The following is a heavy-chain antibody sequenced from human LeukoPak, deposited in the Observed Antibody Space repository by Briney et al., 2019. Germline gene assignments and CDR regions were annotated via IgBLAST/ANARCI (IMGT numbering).Heavy chain of an antibody. Sequence: PGRSLRLSCAASGFTFSSYAMSWVRQAPGKGLEWVSAISGSGGSTYYADSVKGRFTISRDNSMNTLYLQMNSLRAEDTAVYYCARRWLQNYYYGMDVWGQGTTVTVSS. CDR2: ISGSGGST. D-gene: IGHD5-24*01. CDR1: GFTFSSYA. CDR3: ARRWLQNYYYGMDV. V-gene: IGHV3-23*01. J-gene: IGHJ6*02.